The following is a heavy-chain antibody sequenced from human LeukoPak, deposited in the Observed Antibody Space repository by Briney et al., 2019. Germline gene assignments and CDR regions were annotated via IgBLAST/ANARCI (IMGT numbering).Heavy chain of an antibody. CDR1: GFTFSNAW. Sequence: GGSLRLSCAASGFTFSNAWMSWVRQAPGKGLEWVGRIKGKTDGGTTDYAAPVKGRFTISRNDSKNTLYLQMNSLKTEDTAVYYCTTGATVVNFDYWGQGTLVTVSS. V-gene: IGHV3-15*01. CDR2: IKGKTDGGTT. D-gene: IGHD4-23*01. CDR3: TTGATVVNFDY. J-gene: IGHJ4*02.